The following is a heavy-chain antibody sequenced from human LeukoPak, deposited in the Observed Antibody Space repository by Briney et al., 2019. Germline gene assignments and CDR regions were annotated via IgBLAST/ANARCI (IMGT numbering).Heavy chain of an antibody. D-gene: IGHD2-8*01. CDR2: IYYSGSA. V-gene: IGHV4-39*07. J-gene: IGHJ4*02. CDR1: GGSISSITDH. Sequence: SETLSLTCTVSGGSISSITDHWGWVRHSPGKGLEWIGSIYYSGSASYNPSLKSRVTISVDTSKNQFSLRLKSVTAADTAVYYCARDHEVRLVYGFWGQGTLVTVSP. CDR3: ARDHEVRLVYGF.